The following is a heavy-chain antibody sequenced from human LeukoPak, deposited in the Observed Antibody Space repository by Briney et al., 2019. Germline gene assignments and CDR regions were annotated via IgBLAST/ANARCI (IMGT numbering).Heavy chain of an antibody. CDR1: GGSITSASTY. CDR2: VSYTGNT. V-gene: IGHV4-39*01. D-gene: IGHD3-22*01. CDR3: AKQDIVVITGGWLGP. J-gene: IGHJ5*02. Sequence: SETLSLTCTASGGSITSASTYCAWVRQSPEKGLEWIASVSYTGNTYFNPSLKSRVWISVDTSKNQFSLKLSSVTAADTAVYYCAKQDIVVITGGWLGPWGQGTLVTVSS.